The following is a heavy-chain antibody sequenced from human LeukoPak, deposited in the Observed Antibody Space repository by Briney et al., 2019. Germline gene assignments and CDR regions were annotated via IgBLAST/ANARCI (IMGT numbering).Heavy chain of an antibody. CDR1: GGTFSSYA. Sequence: ASVKVSCKASGGTFSSYAISWVRQAPGQGLEWMGGIIPIFGTANYAQKFQGRVTITADESTSTAYMELSSLRSEDTVVYYCARDSGYDSNWFDPWGQGTLVTVSS. CDR3: ARDSGYDSNWFDP. D-gene: IGHD5-12*01. CDR2: IIPIFGTA. J-gene: IGHJ5*02. V-gene: IGHV1-69*13.